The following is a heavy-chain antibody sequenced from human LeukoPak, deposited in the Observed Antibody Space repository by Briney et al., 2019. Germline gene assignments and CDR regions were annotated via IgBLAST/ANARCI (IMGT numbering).Heavy chain of an antibody. J-gene: IGHJ4*02. CDR3: TRADSREYGGYEYDY. CDR2: IRNDDGSNK. CDR1: GFTFSNYG. D-gene: IGHD5-12*01. V-gene: IGHV3-30*02. Sequence: GGSLRLSCAASGFTFSNYGMHWVRQAPGKGLEWVAFIRNDDGSNKYYADSVKSRFTISRDNSKNTLYLQMNSLSAEDTGLYYCTRADSREYGGYEYDYWGQGTLVTVSS.